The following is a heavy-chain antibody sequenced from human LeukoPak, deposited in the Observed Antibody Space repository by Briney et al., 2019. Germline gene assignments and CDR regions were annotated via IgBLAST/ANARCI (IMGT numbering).Heavy chain of an antibody. J-gene: IGHJ4*02. CDR2: INHSGST. Sequence: SETLSLTCAVYGGSFSGYYWSWIRQPPGKGLEWIGEINHSGSTNYNPSLKSRVTISVDTSKNQFSLKLSSVTAADTALYYCARVGRDKGKDYWGQGTLVTVSS. V-gene: IGHV4-34*01. CDR3: ARVGRDKGKDY. D-gene: IGHD3/OR15-3a*01. CDR1: GGSFSGYY.